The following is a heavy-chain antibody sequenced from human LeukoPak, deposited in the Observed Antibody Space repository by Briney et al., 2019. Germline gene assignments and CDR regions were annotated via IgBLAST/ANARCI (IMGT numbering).Heavy chain of an antibody. CDR1: GFTFSSYA. V-gene: IGHV3-33*08. CDR2: IWYDGSNK. Sequence: GGSLRLSCAASGFTFSSYAMSWVRQAPGKGLEWVALIWYDGSNKYYADSVKGRLTISRDNSKNTLYLQMNSLRAEDTAVYYCARLTAKVDYWGQGTLVTVSS. J-gene: IGHJ4*02. CDR3: ARLTAKVDY. D-gene: IGHD2-21*02.